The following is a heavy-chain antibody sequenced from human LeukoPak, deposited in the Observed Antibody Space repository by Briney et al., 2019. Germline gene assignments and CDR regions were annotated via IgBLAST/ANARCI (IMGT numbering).Heavy chain of an antibody. CDR1: GGSISSASYY. D-gene: IGHD3-3*01. CDR3: ARTGKYDFWSD. Sequence: SETLSLTCTVSGGSISSASYYWGWIRQPPGRGLEWIGTIYYSGSAYYNPSLKSRLTMSVDTSKNQFSLKLSSVTAADTAVYYCARTGKYDFWSDWGQGTLVTVSS. CDR2: IYYSGSA. J-gene: IGHJ4*02. V-gene: IGHV4-39*01.